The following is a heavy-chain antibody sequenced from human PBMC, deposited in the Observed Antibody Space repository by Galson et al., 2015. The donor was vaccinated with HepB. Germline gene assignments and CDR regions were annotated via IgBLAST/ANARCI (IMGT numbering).Heavy chain of an antibody. CDR3: TTLADLSGNSSS. CDR1: GFTFSGSA. D-gene: IGHD6-13*01. Sequence: SLRLSCAASGFTFSGSAIHWVRQTPGKGLEWVGRIRSKASNYATAYTASLKVSFTIAKYDSKHTAYLHIRSLRTADTDVYYCTTLADLSGNSSSWGQGALVTVSS. V-gene: IGHV3-73*01. CDR2: IRSKASNYAT. J-gene: IGHJ4*02.